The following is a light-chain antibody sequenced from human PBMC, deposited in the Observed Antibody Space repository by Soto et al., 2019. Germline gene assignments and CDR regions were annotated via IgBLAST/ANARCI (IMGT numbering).Light chain of an antibody. V-gene: IGKV3-15*01. CDR2: GAS. Sequence: EIVMTQSPATLSVSPGERATLSCRASQSVATNLAWYQQKPGQAPRLLIYGASTRATGIPARFSGSGSGTEFTLTISSRQSEDFAVYYCQQYNNWPPLFGQGTKVDIK. CDR1: QSVATN. CDR3: QQYNNWPPL. J-gene: IGKJ1*01.